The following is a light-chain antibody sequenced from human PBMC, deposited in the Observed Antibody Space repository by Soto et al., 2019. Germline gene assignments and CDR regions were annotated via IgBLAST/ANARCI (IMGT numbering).Light chain of an antibody. CDR1: QSVSSY. CDR3: QQRSNWPPT. J-gene: IGKJ1*01. V-gene: IGKV3-11*01. CDR2: DAS. Sequence: ESVSTQSPATLSLSPGERDTLSCRASQSVSSYLAWYQQKPGQAPRLLIYDASNRATGIPARFSGSGSGTDFTLTISSLEPEDFAVYYCQQRSNWPPTFGQGTNVDIK.